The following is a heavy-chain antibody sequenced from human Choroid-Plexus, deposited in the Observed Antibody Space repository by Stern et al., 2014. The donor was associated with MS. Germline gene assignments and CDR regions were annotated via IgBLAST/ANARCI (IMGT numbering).Heavy chain of an antibody. CDR1: GFFFRRYA. Sequence: VQLVESGGGVVQPGRSLRLSCAASGFFFRRYALHWVRQAPGKGLEWVALISYDGRDKYYTDSVKGRFTVSRDNSNNTVDLEMNSLRLEDTAVYYCAKGGSGSYLDWGQGSLVTVSS. D-gene: IGHD1-26*01. J-gene: IGHJ4*02. V-gene: IGHV3-30*04. CDR2: ISYDGRDK. CDR3: AKGGSGSYLD.